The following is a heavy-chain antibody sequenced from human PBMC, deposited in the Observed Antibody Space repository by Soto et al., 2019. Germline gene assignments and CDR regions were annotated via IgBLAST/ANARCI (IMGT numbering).Heavy chain of an antibody. CDR2: TRNKANSYTT. CDR3: ARTYGDYPILYYFDY. J-gene: IGHJ4*02. CDR1: GFTFSDHY. D-gene: IGHD4-17*01. V-gene: IGHV3-72*01. Sequence: WGSLRLSCAASGFTFSDHYMDWVCQAPGKGLEWVGRTRNKANSYTTEYAASVKGRFTISRDDSKNSLYLQMNSLKTEDTAVYYCARTYGDYPILYYFDYWGQGTLVTVSS.